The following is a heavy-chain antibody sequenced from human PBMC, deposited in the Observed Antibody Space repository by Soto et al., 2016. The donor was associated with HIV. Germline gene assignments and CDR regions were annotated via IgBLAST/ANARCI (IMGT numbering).Heavy chain of an antibody. Sequence: VQLKESGPGLVKPSQTLSLTCTVSAGSISSGAYYWSWIRQHPGKGLEWIGYIYYTGTTYYIPSLKSRLTMSVDTSKNQFSLKLSSVTAADTAVYYCARDPYYGSGSYFPDWGQGTLVTVSS. CDR2: IYYTGTT. CDR3: ARDPYYGSGSYFPD. J-gene: IGHJ4*02. V-gene: IGHV4-31*03. CDR1: AGSISSGAYY. D-gene: IGHD3-10*01.